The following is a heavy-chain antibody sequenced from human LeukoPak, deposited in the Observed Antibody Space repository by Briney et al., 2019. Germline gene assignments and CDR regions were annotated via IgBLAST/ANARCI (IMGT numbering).Heavy chain of an antibody. J-gene: IGHJ3*02. Sequence: GGSLRLSCAASGFTFSSYGMSWVRQAPGKGLEWVAVISYDGSNKYYADSVKGRFTISRDNAKNSLYLQMNSLRAEDTAVYYCAQSEWWSAFDIWGQGTMVTVSS. V-gene: IGHV3-30*18. CDR1: GFTFSSYG. D-gene: IGHD2-15*01. CDR3: AQSEWWSAFDI. CDR2: ISYDGSNK.